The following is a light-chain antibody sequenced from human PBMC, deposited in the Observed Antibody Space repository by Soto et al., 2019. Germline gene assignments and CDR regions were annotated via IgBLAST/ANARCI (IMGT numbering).Light chain of an antibody. CDR2: GNN. CDR3: QSYDRSLSGCV. Sequence: QLVLTQPPSMSGAPGQRVTVSCTGSSSNIGAGYDVHWYQQLPGTAPKLVIYGNNNRPSGVPDRFSGSKSGTSASLAITGLQAEDEAIYYCQSYDRSLSGCVFGTGTKLTVL. V-gene: IGLV1-40*01. CDR1: SSNIGAGYD. J-gene: IGLJ1*01.